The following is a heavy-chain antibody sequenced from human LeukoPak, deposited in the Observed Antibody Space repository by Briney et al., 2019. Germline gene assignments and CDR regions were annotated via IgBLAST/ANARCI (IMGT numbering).Heavy chain of an antibody. V-gene: IGHV4-30-4*01. CDR2: IYYSGST. D-gene: IGHD3-3*01. Sequence: SQTLSLTCTVSGGSISSGDYYWSWIRQPPGTGLEWIGYIYYSGSTYYNPSLKSRVTISVDTSKNQFSLKLSSVTAADTAVYYCARGKALRFLEWFHMDVWGQGTTVTVSS. J-gene: IGHJ6*02. CDR3: ARGKALRFLEWFHMDV. CDR1: GGSISSGDYY.